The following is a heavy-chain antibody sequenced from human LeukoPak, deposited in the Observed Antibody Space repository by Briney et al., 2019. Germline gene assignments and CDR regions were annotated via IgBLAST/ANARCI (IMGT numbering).Heavy chain of an antibody. CDR3: ARSRGSGSSVGNYFDY. V-gene: IGHV3-11*04. D-gene: IGHD3-10*01. CDR2: IRSSGSTI. J-gene: IGHJ4*02. CDR1: GFTFGDYA. Sequence: KAGGSLRLSCTASGFTFGDYAMSWFRQAPGKGLEWVSYIRSSGSTIYYADSVKGRFTISRDNSKNTLYLQMNSLRAEDTAVYYCARSRGSGSSVGNYFDYWGQGTLVTVSS.